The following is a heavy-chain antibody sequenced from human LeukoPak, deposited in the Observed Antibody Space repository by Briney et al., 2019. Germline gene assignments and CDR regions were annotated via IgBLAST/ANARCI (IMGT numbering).Heavy chain of an antibody. CDR2: IYYSGST. J-gene: IGHJ4*02. Sequence: SETLSLTCTVSGGSISSSSYYWGWIRQPPGKGLEWIGSIYYSGSTYYNPSLKSRVTISVDTSKNQFSLKLSSVTAADTAVYYCASYSRDDYGGKMDYWGQGTLVTVSS. V-gene: IGHV4-39*01. D-gene: IGHD4-23*01. CDR1: GGSISSSSYY. CDR3: ASYSRDDYGGKMDY.